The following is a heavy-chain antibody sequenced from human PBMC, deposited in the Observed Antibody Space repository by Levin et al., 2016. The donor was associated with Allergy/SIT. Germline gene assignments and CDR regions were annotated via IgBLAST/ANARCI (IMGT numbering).Heavy chain of an antibody. Sequence: VRQAPGKGLEWVSLISGDGGSTYYADSVKGRFTISRDNSKNSLYLQMNSLRTEDTALYYCAKDCIAAVDGGDAFDIWGQGTMVTVSS. D-gene: IGHD6-13*01. V-gene: IGHV3-43*02. CDR2: ISGDGGST. CDR3: AKDCIAAVDGGDAFDI. J-gene: IGHJ3*02.